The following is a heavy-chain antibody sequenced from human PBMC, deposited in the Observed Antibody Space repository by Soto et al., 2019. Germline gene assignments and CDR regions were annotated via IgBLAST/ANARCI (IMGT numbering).Heavy chain of an antibody. CDR2: ISGSGGST. D-gene: IGHD6-13*01. CDR3: TVSGIAAAGTFDY. V-gene: IGHV3-23*01. J-gene: IGHJ4*02. Sequence: GGSLRLSCAASGFTFSSYAMSWVRQAPGKGLEWVSAISGSGGSTYYADSVKGRFTISRDNSKNTLYLQMNSLRAEDTAVYYCTVSGIAAAGTFDYWGQGTLVTVSS. CDR1: GFTFSSYA.